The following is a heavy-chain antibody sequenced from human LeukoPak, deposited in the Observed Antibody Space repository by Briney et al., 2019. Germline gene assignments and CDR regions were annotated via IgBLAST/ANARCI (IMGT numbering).Heavy chain of an antibody. CDR1: GVSFSGYY. V-gene: IGHV4-34*01. Sequence: ASETLSLTCAVHGVSFSGYYWSWIRQPPGKGLEWIGEINHSGSTNYNPSLKSRVTISVDTSKNQFSLKLSSVTAADTAVYYCARNDSSGYYLTAWGQGTLVTVSS. J-gene: IGHJ5*02. CDR3: ARNDSSGYYLTA. CDR2: INHSGST. D-gene: IGHD3-22*01.